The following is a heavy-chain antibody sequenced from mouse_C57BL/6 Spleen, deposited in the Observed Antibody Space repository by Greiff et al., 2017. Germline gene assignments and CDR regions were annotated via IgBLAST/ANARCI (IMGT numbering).Heavy chain of an antibody. V-gene: IGHV1-42*01. CDR3: ARRNLGWFDY. CDR2: INPSTGGT. Sequence: EVQLQQSGAELVKPGASVKISCKASGYSFTGYYMNWVKQSPEKSLEWIGEINPSTGGTTYNKKFKAKATLTVDKSSSTAYMQLNSLTSEDSAVYCCARRNLGWFDYWGKGTTLTVSS. CDR1: GYSFTGYY. D-gene: IGHD1-1*02. J-gene: IGHJ2*01.